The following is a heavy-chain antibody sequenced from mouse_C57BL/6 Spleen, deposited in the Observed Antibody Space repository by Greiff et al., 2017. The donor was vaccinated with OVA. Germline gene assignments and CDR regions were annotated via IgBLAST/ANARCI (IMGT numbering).Heavy chain of an antibody. CDR3: AYDYDCYAMYY. CDR1: GFTFSDYY. V-gene: IGHV5-12*01. J-gene: IGHJ4*01. CDR2: ISNGGGST. Sequence: EVKLMESGGGLVQPGGSLKLSCAASGFTFSDYYMYWVRQTPEKRLEWVAYISNGGGSTYYPDTVKGRVTISRDNAKNTLYLQMSRLKSEDTAMYYCAYDYDCYAMYYWGQGTSVTVSS. D-gene: IGHD2-4*01.